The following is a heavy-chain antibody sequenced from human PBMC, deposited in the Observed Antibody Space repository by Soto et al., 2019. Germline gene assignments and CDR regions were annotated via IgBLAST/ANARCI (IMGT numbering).Heavy chain of an antibody. CDR3: AKDLVVIDGSGPGWFDP. J-gene: IGHJ5*02. CDR2: TSGSGGST. Sequence: GGSLRLSCAASGFTFSSYAMSWVRQAPGKRLEWVSATSGSGGSTYYADSVKGRFTISRDNYKNTLYLQMNILRAEDTAVYYCAKDLVVIDGSGPGWFDPWGQGTLVTVSS. V-gene: IGHV3-23*01. D-gene: IGHD3-10*01. CDR1: GFTFSSYA.